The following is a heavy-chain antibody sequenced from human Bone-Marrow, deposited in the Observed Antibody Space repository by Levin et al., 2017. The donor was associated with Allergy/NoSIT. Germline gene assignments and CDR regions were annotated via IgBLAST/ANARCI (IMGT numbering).Heavy chain of an antibody. CDR3: ARQDDQNYDSWRCYCGATWLDS. CDR2: ISFDGSYS. V-gene: IGHV3-30*04. D-gene: IGHD3/OR15-3a*01. J-gene: IGHJ5*01. Sequence: SCAASGFKFRTSALNWVRQAPGKGLEWVAFISFDGSYSYYSDSVKGRFTVSRDTSENSLYLNMNSLRPEDTAVYYCARQDDQNYDSWRCYCGATWLDSWGQGSLVTVSS. CDR1: GFKFRTSA.